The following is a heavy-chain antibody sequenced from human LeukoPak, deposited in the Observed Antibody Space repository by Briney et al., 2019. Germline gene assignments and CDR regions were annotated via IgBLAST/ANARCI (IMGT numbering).Heavy chain of an antibody. V-gene: IGHV3-30-3*01. D-gene: IGHD4-23*01. Sequence: QPGGSLRLSCAASKFTFSTFAMHWVRQAPGKGLEWVALTSSDGSSKYYTDSVKGRFTISRDNSKNTLYLQMNSLRAEDTAVYYCAREGGDLRWKNRFDFWGQGTLVTVSS. CDR2: TSSDGSSK. CDR1: KFTFSTFA. CDR3: AREGGDLRWKNRFDF. J-gene: IGHJ4*02.